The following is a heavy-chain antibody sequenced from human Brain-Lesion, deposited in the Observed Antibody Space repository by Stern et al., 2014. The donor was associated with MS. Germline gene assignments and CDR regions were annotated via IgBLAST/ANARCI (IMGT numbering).Heavy chain of an antibody. D-gene: IGHD2-2*01. Sequence: VQLEESGPGLVKPSQTLSLSCTVSGGSISSGGYYWSWIRQPAGQGLEWIGRIFNSGSTSYNPSLKRPVTLSIHTSNNPFSPRLNPMPAADTAVYYCARGRVVPGFQYYATDVWGQGTTVIVSS. J-gene: IGHJ6*02. V-gene: IGHV4-61*02. CDR3: ARGRVVPGFQYYATDV. CDR1: GGSISSGGYY. CDR2: IFNSGST.